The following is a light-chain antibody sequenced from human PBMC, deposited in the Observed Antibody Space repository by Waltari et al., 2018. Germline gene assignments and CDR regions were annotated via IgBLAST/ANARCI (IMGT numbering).Light chain of an antibody. CDR3: QQYYSTPLT. J-gene: IGKJ4*01. CDR1: QGNSNS. CDR2: AAS. Sequence: TCRASQGNSNSLACYQQKPRKSPKLLLYAASRLESSVSSRFSGSRSRTDYTLTISSLQPEDFATYYCQQYYSTPLTFGGGTKVEIK. V-gene: IGKV1-NL1*01.